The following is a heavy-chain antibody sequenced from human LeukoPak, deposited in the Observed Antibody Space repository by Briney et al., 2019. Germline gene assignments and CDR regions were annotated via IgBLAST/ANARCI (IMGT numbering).Heavy chain of an antibody. V-gene: IGHV3-74*01. CDR1: GFTFSSYW. J-gene: IGHJ4*02. CDR3: VRGSGGFDY. D-gene: IGHD3-3*01. Sequence: GGSLRLSCEASGFTFSSYWMHWVRQVPGKGLVWVAHINNPGTGTTYADAVKGRFTISRDNAKNTLYLQMNSLRADDTAIYYCVRGSGGFDYWGQGTLITVSS. CDR2: INNPGTGT.